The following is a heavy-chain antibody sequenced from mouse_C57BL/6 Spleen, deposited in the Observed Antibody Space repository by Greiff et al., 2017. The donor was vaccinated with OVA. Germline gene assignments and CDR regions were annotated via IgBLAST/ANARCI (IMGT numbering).Heavy chain of an antibody. D-gene: IGHD1-1*01. CDR3: ARSPITTVVATRYFDV. Sequence: VQLQQSGAELVRPGTSVKVSCKASGYAFTNYLIEWVKQRPGQGLEWIGVINPGSGGTNYNEKFKGKATLTADKSSSTAYMQLSSLTSEDSAVYFCARSPITTVVATRYFDVWGTGTTVTVSS. CDR2: INPGSGGT. CDR1: GYAFTNYL. V-gene: IGHV1-54*01. J-gene: IGHJ1*03.